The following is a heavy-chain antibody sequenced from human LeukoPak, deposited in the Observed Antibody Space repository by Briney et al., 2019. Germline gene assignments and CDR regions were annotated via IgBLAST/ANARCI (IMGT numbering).Heavy chain of an antibody. CDR3: ATSKYSGSY. CDR2: ISGSGGRI. CDR1: GFTFSSYG. V-gene: IGHV3-23*01. D-gene: IGHD1-26*01. J-gene: IGHJ4*02. Sequence: GGSLRLSCAASGFTFSSYGMSWVRQAPGKGLEWVSAISGSGGRIYYGASVKGRFTISRDNSKNTLNLQMNSLRAEDTAVYYCATSKYSGSYWGQGTLVTVSP.